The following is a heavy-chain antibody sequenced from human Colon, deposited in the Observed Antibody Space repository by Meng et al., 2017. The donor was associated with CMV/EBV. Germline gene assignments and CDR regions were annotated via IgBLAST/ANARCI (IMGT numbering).Heavy chain of an antibody. D-gene: IGHD3-9*01. CDR2: IFYSGNT. CDR3: ARQNSYYDSLTGYYRPAGLDY. J-gene: IGHJ4*02. CDR1: GGSVSISRFF. V-gene: IGHV4-39*01. Sequence: GSLRLSCIVSGGSVSISRFFWGWIRQPPGKGLEWIGNIFYSGNTYYNPSLKRRATFSVDTSKNQFSLKLSSVTAADTAVYYCARQNSYYDSLTGYYRPAGLDYWGQGTLVTVSS.